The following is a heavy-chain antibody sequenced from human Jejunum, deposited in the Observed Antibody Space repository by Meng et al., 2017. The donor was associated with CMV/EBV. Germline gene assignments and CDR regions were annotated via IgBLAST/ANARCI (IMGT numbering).Heavy chain of an antibody. CDR3: ARDFLHRGY. CDR1: GFTVIDYW. Sequence: SLIFSGAASGFTVIDYWMHWVRQAPGKGLVWVSGIKTDGSDTRYADSVKGRFTISRDNAKNTVYLQMNSLRAEDTAVYYCARDFLHRGYWGQGSLVT. D-gene: IGHD2/OR15-2a*01. J-gene: IGHJ4*02. V-gene: IGHV3-74*01. CDR2: IKTDGSDT.